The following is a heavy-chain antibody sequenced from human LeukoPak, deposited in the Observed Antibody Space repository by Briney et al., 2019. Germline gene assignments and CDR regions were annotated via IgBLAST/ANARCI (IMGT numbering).Heavy chain of an antibody. CDR1: GYTFTSYD. CDR3: ASTRGGDILTPPYYYYYMGV. V-gene: IGHV1-69*13. J-gene: IGHJ6*03. CDR2: IIPIFGTA. D-gene: IGHD3-9*01. Sequence: GASVKVSCKASGYTFTSYDINWVRQATGQGLEWMGGIIPIFGTANYAQKFQGRVTITADESTSTAYMELSSLRSEDTAVYYCASTRGGDILTPPYYYYYMGVWGKGTTVTISS.